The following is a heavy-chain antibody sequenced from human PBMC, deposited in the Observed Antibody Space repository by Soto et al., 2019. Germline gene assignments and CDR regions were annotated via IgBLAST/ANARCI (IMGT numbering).Heavy chain of an antibody. CDR1: GYTFTGYY. D-gene: IGHD1-26*01. CDR2: INPDSGGT. V-gene: IGHV1-2*02. CDR3: ARDLGGSYYDDWFDP. Sequence: ASVKVSCKASGYTFTGYYIHWVRQAPGQGLEWMGWINPDSGGTIYAQKFQGRVTMTRDTSISTAYMELSRLRSDDTAVYYCARDLGGSYYDDWFDPWGQGTLVTVS. J-gene: IGHJ5*02.